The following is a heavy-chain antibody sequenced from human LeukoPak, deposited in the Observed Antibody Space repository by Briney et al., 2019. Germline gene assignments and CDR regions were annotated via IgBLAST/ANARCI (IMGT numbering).Heavy chain of an antibody. D-gene: IGHD6-13*01. J-gene: IGHJ4*02. CDR1: GFTLSSYA. CDR2: TSSSDSGK. V-gene: IGHV3-23*01. Sequence: QTWGSLRLSCVVSGFTLSSYAMSWVRQAPGKGLEWVAATSSSDSGKYHADSVRGRFTISRDNSKNTLYLQMNSLRAEDTAVYYCAKGERYSSSWYSDYWGQGTLVTVSS. CDR3: AKGERYSSSWYSDY.